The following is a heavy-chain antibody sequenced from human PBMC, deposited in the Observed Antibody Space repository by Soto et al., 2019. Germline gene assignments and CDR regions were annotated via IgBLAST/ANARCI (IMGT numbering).Heavy chain of an antibody. Sequence: PSETLSLTCTVSGGSISSYYWSWIRQPPGKGLEWIGYIYYSGSTNYNPSLKSRVTISVDTSKNQFSLKLSSVTAADTAVYYCARHETETPYYMDVWGKGTTVTVSS. CDR1: GGSISSYY. CDR3: ARHETETPYYMDV. J-gene: IGHJ6*03. V-gene: IGHV4-59*08. CDR2: IYYSGST.